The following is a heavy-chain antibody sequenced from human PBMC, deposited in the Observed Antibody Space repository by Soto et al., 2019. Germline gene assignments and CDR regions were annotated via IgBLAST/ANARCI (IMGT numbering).Heavy chain of an antibody. V-gene: IGHV3-30*18. Sequence: QVQLVEPGGGVIQPGTSLSLSCASSGFTFRSFGMYWVRQAPGKGLEWVAVVSYDGNHKYYADSVKGRFTVSRDNAKNMLYLQMNSLRGEDTAVYYCAKDVGQQLVLNYGMDVWGQGTTVTVSS. J-gene: IGHJ6*02. CDR2: VSYDGNHK. CDR3: AKDVGQQLVLNYGMDV. CDR1: GFTFRSFG. D-gene: IGHD6-13*01.